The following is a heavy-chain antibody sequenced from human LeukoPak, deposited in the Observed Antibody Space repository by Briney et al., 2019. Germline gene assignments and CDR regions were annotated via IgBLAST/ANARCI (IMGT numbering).Heavy chain of an antibody. CDR1: GFTFSSYA. Sequence: GGSLRLSCAASGFTFSSYAMSWVRQAPGKGLEWVSAISGSGGSTYCADSVKGRFTISRDNSKNTLYLQMNSLRAEDTAVYYCAKIPYPMYSSGSPFDYWGQGTLVTVSS. CDR3: AKIPYPMYSSGSPFDY. V-gene: IGHV3-23*01. CDR2: ISGSGGST. D-gene: IGHD6-19*01. J-gene: IGHJ4*02.